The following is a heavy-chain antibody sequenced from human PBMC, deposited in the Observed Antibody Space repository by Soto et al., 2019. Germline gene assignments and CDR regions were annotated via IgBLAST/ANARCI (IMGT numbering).Heavy chain of an antibody. CDR2: IYYSGST. J-gene: IGHJ5*02. CDR3: AREGPPNCFDP. Sequence: QVQLQESRPGLVKPSQTLSLTCTVSGGSISSGGYYWSWIRQHPGKGLEWIGYIYYSGSTYYNPSLKSRVTTSVDTSKNQFSLKLSSVTAADTAVYYCAREGPPNCFDPWGQGTLVTVSS. CDR1: GGSISSGGYY. V-gene: IGHV4-31*03.